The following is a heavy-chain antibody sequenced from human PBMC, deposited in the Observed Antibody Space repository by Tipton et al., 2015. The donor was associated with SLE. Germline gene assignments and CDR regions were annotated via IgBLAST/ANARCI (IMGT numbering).Heavy chain of an antibody. V-gene: IGHV3-74*01. Sequence: GSLRLSCAASEFSFSSYYMHWVRQAPGKGLVWVSRINSDGSTTSYADSVKGRFTISRDNTKNTLYLQMNGLRAEDTAVYYCVRDGNVGTNDFDSWGQGTLVTVSS. J-gene: IGHJ4*02. CDR2: INSDGSTT. D-gene: IGHD1/OR15-1a*01. CDR1: EFSFSSYY. CDR3: VRDGNVGTNDFDS.